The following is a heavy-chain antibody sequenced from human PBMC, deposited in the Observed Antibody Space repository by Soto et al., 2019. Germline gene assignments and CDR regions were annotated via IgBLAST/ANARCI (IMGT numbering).Heavy chain of an antibody. D-gene: IGHD3-16*01. CDR1: GFTFSSYS. V-gene: IGHV3-23*01. CDR3: ARVGGWGTQFGP. Sequence: GGSLRLSCADSGFTFSSYSMSWVRQAPGKGPEWVSTISGSGGRVSYADSVKGRFTISRDNSKNTLHLQMNSLRAEDTAIYYCARVGGWGTQFGPWGQGTLVTVSS. J-gene: IGHJ5*02. CDR2: ISGSGGRV.